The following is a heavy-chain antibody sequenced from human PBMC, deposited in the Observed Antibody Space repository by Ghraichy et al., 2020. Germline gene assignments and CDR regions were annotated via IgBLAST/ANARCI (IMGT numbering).Heavy chain of an antibody. CDR2: IGGAGTNK. Sequence: GGSLRLSCATSGFSFSNYAMHWVRQVPGKGLVWVANIGGAGTNKKYVDSVKGRFTISRDNAQNIVFLQMDSLRAEDTALYYCTRYPTFDYWGPGTFVTVSS. V-gene: IGHV3-74*01. CDR1: GFSFSNYA. D-gene: IGHD1-1*01. CDR3: TRYPTFDY. J-gene: IGHJ4*02.